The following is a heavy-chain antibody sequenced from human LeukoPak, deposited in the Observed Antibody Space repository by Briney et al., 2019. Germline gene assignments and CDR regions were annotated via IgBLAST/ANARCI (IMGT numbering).Heavy chain of an antibody. D-gene: IGHD1-7*01. CDR2: INDSGRT. Sequence: SETLPLTCAVYGGSFSNYYWSWIRQPPGKGLEWIGEINDSGRTNYNPSLMSRVTVSVDTSRNQFSLRLTSVTATDTAVYYCARRWNYGRNYYIDVWGKGATVSVSS. V-gene: IGHV4-34*01. CDR1: GGSFSNYY. CDR3: ARRWNYGRNYYIDV. J-gene: IGHJ6*03.